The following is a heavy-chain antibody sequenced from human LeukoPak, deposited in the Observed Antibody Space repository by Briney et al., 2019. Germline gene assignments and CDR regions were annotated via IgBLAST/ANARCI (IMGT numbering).Heavy chain of an antibody. CDR3: ATSLDYYGMDV. CDR1: GGSISSGGYY. V-gene: IGHV4-31*03. J-gene: IGHJ6*02. Sequence: TLSLTCPVSGGSISSGGYYWSWIRQHPGKGLEWIGYIYYSGSTYYNPSLKSRVTISVDRSKNQFSLNLSSVTAADTAVYYCATSLDYYGMDVWGQGTTVTVSS. CDR2: IYYSGST. D-gene: IGHD3-16*01.